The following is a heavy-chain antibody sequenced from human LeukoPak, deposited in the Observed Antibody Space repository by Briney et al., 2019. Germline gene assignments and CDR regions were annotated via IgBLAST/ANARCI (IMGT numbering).Heavy chain of an antibody. Sequence: ASVKVSCKASGYTFTSYGISWVRQAPGQGLEWMGWISAYNGNTNYAQKLQGRVTMTTDTSTSTAYMELRSLRSDDTAVYYCARSEIYCNNGFCYREPCDYWGQGTLVTVSS. CDR2: ISAYNGNT. D-gene: IGHD2-8*01. J-gene: IGHJ4*02. CDR1: GYTFTSYG. CDR3: ARSEIYCNNGFCYREPCDY. V-gene: IGHV1-18*01.